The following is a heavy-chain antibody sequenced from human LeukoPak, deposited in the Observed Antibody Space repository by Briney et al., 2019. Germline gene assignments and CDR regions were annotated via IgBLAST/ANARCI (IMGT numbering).Heavy chain of an antibody. CDR3: AKGCRRDGYIRIPHFDY. D-gene: IGHD5-12*01. Sequence: PGGSLRLSCAASGFTFSSYAMSWVRQAPGKGLEWVSAISGSGGSTYYADSVKGRFTISRDNSKNTLYLQMNSLRAEDTAVYYCAKGCRRDGYIRIPHFDYWGQGTLVTVSS. CDR2: ISGSGGST. J-gene: IGHJ4*02. CDR1: GFTFSSYA. V-gene: IGHV3-23*01.